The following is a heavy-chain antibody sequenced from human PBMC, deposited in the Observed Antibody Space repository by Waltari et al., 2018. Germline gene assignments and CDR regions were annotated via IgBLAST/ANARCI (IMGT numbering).Heavy chain of an antibody. Sequence: QVQLQESGPGLVKPSETLSLTCTVSGGSISSYYWSWIRQPPGKGLEWIVYTYYSGSTNYNPSLKSRVTISVDTSKNQFSLKLSSVTAADTAVYYCARSGGKGLSHHFDYWGQGTLVTVSS. D-gene: IGHD3-10*01. CDR2: TYYSGST. CDR1: GGSISSYY. CDR3: ARSGGKGLSHHFDY. V-gene: IGHV4-59*01. J-gene: IGHJ4*02.